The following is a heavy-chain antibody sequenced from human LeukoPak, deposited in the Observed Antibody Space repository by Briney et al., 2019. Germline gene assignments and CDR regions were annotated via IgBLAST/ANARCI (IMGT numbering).Heavy chain of an antibody. J-gene: IGHJ4*02. CDR1: GFTFSNYV. CDR3: ARPLHYDILTVDY. D-gene: IGHD3-9*01. Sequence: PGGSLRLSCAASGFTFSNYVMSWVRQAPGKGLEWVANIKQDGSEKYYVDSVKGRFTISRDNAKNSLYLQMNSLRAEDTAVYYCARPLHYDILTVDYWGQGTLVTVSS. V-gene: IGHV3-7*01. CDR2: IKQDGSEK.